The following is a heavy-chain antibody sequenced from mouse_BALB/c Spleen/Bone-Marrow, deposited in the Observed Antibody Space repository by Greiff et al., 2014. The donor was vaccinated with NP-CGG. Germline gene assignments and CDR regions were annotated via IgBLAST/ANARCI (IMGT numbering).Heavy chain of an antibody. D-gene: IGHD1-1*02. Sequence: VQLQQSGAELMKPGASVKIPCKATGYTFSSYWIEWVKQRPGHGLEWIGEILPGSGSTNYNEKFKGKATFTADTSSNTAYMQLSSLTSEDSAVYYCATGGSPMDYWGQGTSVTVSS. V-gene: IGHV1-9*01. CDR2: ILPGSGST. J-gene: IGHJ4*01. CDR1: GYTFSSYW. CDR3: ATGGSPMDY.